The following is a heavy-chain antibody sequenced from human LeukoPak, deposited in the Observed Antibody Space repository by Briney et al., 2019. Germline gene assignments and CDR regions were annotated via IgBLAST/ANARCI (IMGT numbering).Heavy chain of an antibody. J-gene: IGHJ6*02. CDR3: SRDLGHSYAMDV. V-gene: IGHV3-21*05. D-gene: IGHD3-16*01. Sequence: KSGGSLRLSCAASGFTFSSYSMNWVRQAPGKGLEWVSYIGIGYNTLYADSVKGRFTISRDNAKNSLYLQMNSLRAEDTAFYYCSRDLGHSYAMDVWGQGTTVTVSS. CDR2: IGIGYNT. CDR1: GFTFSSYS.